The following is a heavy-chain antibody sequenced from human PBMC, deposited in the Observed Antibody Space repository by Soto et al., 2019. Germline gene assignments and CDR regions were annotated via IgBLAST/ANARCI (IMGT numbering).Heavy chain of an antibody. V-gene: IGHV4-31*03. CDR2: IYYSGST. J-gene: IGHJ6*02. Sequence: SETLSLTCTVSGGSISSGGYYWSWIRQHPGKGLEWIGYIYYSGSTYYNPSLKSRVTISVDTSKNQFSLKLSSVTAADTAVYYCARDGNMDFWSGHRGDYYYYGMDVWGQGTTVTAP. CDR3: ARDGNMDFWSGHRGDYYYYGMDV. D-gene: IGHD3-3*01. CDR1: GGSISSGGYY.